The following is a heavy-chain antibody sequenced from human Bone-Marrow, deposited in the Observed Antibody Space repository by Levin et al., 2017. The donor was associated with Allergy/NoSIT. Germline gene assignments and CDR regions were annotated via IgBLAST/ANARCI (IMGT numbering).Heavy chain of an antibody. CDR2: IKNSGTT. V-gene: IGHV4-59*01. J-gene: IGHJ6*02. Sequence: SQTLSLTCSVSGGSISNSYWSWLRQAPGKGLEWIGYIKNSGTTKYNPSLNSRVPISADTSKNQVSLRLTSVTAADTAVYYCASLGYTISYYDYAMDVWGQGTTVTVSS. CDR3: ASLGYTISYYDYAMDV. CDR1: GGSISNSY. D-gene: IGHD5-12*01.